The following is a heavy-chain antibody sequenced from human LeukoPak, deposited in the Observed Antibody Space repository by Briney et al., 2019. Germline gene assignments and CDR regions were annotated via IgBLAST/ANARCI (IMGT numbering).Heavy chain of an antibody. CDR2: TRNKANSYTT. D-gene: IGHD1-26*01. CDR3: ARVVGAARTIDY. CDR1: GFTFSSYA. J-gene: IGHJ4*02. V-gene: IGHV3-72*01. Sequence: GGSLRLSCAASGFTFSSYAMSWVRQAPGKGLEWVGRTRNKANSYTTEYAASVKGRFTISRDDSKNSLYLQMNSLKTEDTAVYYCARVVGAARTIDYWGQGTLVTVSS.